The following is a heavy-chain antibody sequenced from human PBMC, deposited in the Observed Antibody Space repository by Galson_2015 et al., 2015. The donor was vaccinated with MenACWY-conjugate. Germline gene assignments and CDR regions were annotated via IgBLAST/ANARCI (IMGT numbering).Heavy chain of an antibody. J-gene: IGHJ4*02. CDR3: AKDLRTIFQLVFDV. Sequence: SLRLSCAGSGFRLGDYAMTWVRQAPGKGLEWISTISGSGGSTYYADSVKGRFTISRDNSKNTLFLQMTSLRADDTAIYYCAKDLRTIFQLVFDVCGQGSLVTVSS. D-gene: IGHD2-15*01. CDR2: ISGSGGST. V-gene: IGHV3-23*01. CDR1: GFRLGDYA.